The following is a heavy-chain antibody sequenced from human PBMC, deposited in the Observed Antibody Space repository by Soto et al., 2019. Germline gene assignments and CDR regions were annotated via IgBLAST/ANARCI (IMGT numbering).Heavy chain of an antibody. J-gene: IGHJ4*02. V-gene: IGHV3-23*01. D-gene: IGHD4-17*01. Sequence: EVQLLESGGDLVQPGRSLRLSCAASGFTFSGYAMSWVRQSPGKGLEWVSVIHGGGNSAYYADSVKGRFTISRDNSKNTMYLQKSSLRGEDTAVYYCAKNRGRVTNSWHCDNWSQGTLGSDSS. CDR2: IHGGGNSA. CDR3: AKNRGRVTNSWHCDN. CDR1: GFTFSGYA.